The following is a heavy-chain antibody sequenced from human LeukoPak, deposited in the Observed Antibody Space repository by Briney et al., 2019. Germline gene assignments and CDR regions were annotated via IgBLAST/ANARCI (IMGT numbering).Heavy chain of an antibody. CDR1: GFTFSGSA. D-gene: IGHD3-22*01. V-gene: IGHV3-73*01. CDR3: TRLDLFYYDGSEYPG. CDR2: IRTKATSYAT. Sequence: GGSLKLSCAGSGFTFSGSAMHWVRQASGNGLEWVAHIRTKATSYATPCGASVKGRFTISRDDSKNTAYLQMNSLKTEDTAVYYCTRLDLFYYDGSEYPGWGQGTLVTVSS. J-gene: IGHJ4*02.